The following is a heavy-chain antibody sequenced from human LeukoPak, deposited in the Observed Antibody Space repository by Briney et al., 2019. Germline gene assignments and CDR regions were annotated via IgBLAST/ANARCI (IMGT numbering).Heavy chain of an antibody. J-gene: IGHJ4*02. D-gene: IGHD3-10*01. CDR1: GYIFTSYW. CDR2: IYPGDSDT. Sequence: GESLKISCKGSGYIFTSYWIGWVRPLPGKGLEWMGIIYPGDSDTRYSPSFQGQVTISADKSISTAYLQWSSLKASDTAMYYCARLMVRGVIIKYFDYWGQGTLVTVSS. V-gene: IGHV5-51*01. CDR3: ARLMVRGVIIKYFDY.